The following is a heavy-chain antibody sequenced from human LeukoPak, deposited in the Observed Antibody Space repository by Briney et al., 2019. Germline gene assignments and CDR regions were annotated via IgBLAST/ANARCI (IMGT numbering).Heavy chain of an antibody. D-gene: IGHD3-22*01. CDR2: IYSGGIT. CDR3: AKGVYYYDSSGLEY. Sequence: GGSLRLSCAASGFTVSSNYMTWVRQAPGKGLEWVSVIYSGGITYYADSVKGRFTISRDNSKNTLYLQMNSLRAEDTAVYYCAKGVYYYDSSGLEYWGQGTLVTVSS. V-gene: IGHV3-53*01. CDR1: GFTVSSNY. J-gene: IGHJ4*02.